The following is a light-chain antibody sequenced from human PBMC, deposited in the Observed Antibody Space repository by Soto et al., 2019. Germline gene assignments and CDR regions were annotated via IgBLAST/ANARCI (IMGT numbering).Light chain of an antibody. J-gene: IGLJ1*01. CDR1: SSDLCGYNY. V-gene: IGLV2-14*01. CDR3: SSYTSSSTPRV. CDR2: EVS. Sequence: QSVLTQPASVSGSPGQSITISCTGTSSDLCGYNYVSWYQQHPGKAPKLLIYEVSNRPSGVSNRFSGSKSGNTASLTISGLQAEDEADYYCSSYTSSSTPRVFGTGTKLTVL.